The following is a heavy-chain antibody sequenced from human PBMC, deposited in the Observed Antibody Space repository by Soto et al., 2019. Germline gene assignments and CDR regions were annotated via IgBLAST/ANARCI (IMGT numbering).Heavy chain of an antibody. J-gene: IGHJ3*01. CDR2: IHSDGTST. D-gene: IGHD1-26*01. CDR3: ARGDRGAFDL. CDR1: GFTFDYYW. Sequence: EVQLVESGGGLVQPGESLRLSCAASGFTFDYYWMHWVRQAPGKGLVWVSRIHSDGTSTTYADSVKGRFTISRGNAKNTLSLQMNSLRAEDTAVYYCARGDRGAFDLWGQGTVVTVSS. V-gene: IGHV3-74*01.